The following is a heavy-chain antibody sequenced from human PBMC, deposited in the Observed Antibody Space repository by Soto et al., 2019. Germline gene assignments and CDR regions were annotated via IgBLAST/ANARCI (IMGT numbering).Heavy chain of an antibody. CDR2: ISGSGGST. J-gene: IGHJ6*02. CDR3: AKGGHAVKPYGVYYGMVV. V-gene: IGHV3-23*01. D-gene: IGHD5-12*01. CDR1: GFTFSSYA. Sequence: GGSLRLSCAASGFTFSSYAMSWVRQAPGKGLEWVSAISGSGGSTYYADSVKGRFTISRDNSKNTLYLQMNSLRAEDTAVYYCAKGGHAVKPYGVYYGMVVSGQGTTVTVSS.